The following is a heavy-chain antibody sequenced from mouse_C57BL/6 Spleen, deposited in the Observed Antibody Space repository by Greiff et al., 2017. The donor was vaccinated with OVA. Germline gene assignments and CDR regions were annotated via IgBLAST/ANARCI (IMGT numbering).Heavy chain of an antibody. Sequence: VQLQQPGAELVMPGASVKLSCKASGYTFTSYWMHWVKQRPGQGLEWIGEIDPSDSYTNYNQKFKGKSTLTVDKSSSTTYMQLSSLTSEDSAVNYCAKCPYLDYWGQGTTLTVSS. CDR3: AKCPYLDY. V-gene: IGHV1-69*01. J-gene: IGHJ2*01. CDR1: GYTFTSYW. CDR2: IDPSDSYT.